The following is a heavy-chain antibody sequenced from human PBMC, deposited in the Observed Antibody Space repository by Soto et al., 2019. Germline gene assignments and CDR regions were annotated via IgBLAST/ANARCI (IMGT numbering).Heavy chain of an antibody. V-gene: IGHV1-69*02. D-gene: IGHD3-10*01. CDR3: ASLMSSGYYYGMDV. CDR1: GGTFSSYT. CDR2: IIPILGIA. Sequence: QVQLVQSGAEVKKPGSSVKVSCKASGGTFSSYTISWVRQAPGQGLEWMGRIIPILGIANYAQKSQGRVTITADKSTSTAYMELSSLRSEDTAVYYCASLMSSGYYYGMDVWGQGTTVTVS. J-gene: IGHJ6*02.